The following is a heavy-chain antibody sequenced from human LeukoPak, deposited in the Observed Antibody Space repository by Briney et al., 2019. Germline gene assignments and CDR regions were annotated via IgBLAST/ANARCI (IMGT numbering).Heavy chain of an antibody. D-gene: IGHD1-26*01. V-gene: IGHV3-30*01. CDR3: ARGQWWELLPFDY. CDR1: GFTFSSYA. J-gene: IGHJ4*02. CDR2: ISYDGSNK. Sequence: GRSLRLSCAASGFTFSSYAMHWVRQAPGKGLEWVAVISYDGSNKYYADSVKGRFTISRDNSQNTLYLQMNSLRAEDTAVYYCARGQWWELLPFDYWGQGTLVTVSS.